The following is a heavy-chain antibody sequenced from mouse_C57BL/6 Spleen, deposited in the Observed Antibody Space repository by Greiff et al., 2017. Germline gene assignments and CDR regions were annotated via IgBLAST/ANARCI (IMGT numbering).Heavy chain of an antibody. D-gene: IGHD1-1*01. J-gene: IGHJ1*03. V-gene: IGHV1-82*01. CDR3: ARYYYGRSDRYWYFDV. Sequence: QVQLQQSGPELVKPGASVKISCKASGYAFSSSWMHWVKQRPGKGLEWIGRINPGDGDTNYNGKFKGKATLTADKSSSTAYMQLSSLTSEDSAVYFCARYYYGRSDRYWYFDVWGTGTTVTVSS. CDR2: INPGDGDT. CDR1: GYAFSSSW.